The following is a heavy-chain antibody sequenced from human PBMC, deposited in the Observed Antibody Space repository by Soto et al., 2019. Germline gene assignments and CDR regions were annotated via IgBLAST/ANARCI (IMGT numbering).Heavy chain of an antibody. CDR1: GGSISGNC. Sequence: QVQLQESGPGLVKPSETLSLTCTVSGGSISGNCWSWIRQPPGKGLEWIGYNCYSGANDNPSLKGRVNLSVDTSENQFSLNLRSVTGADTAVYYCARDYYGSLDFWGRGTLVTVSS. J-gene: IGHJ4*02. CDR3: ARDYYGSLDF. V-gene: IGHV4-59*01. CDR2: NCYSGA. D-gene: IGHD3-10*01.